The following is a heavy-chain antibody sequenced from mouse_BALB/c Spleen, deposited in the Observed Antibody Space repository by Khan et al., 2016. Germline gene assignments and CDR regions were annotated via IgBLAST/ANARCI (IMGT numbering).Heavy chain of an antibody. Sequence: EVELVESGGGLVQPGGSLKLSCAASGFTFSGYGMSWFRQTPDKRLELVATININGGSTYYPDSVKGRFTISRDNAKNTLYLQMSSLKSEDTDMDYCARDGDAMDYRGQGTSVTVSS. V-gene: IGHV5-6-3*01. CDR3: ARDGDAMDY. CDR2: ININGGST. J-gene: IGHJ4*01. CDR1: GFTFSGYG.